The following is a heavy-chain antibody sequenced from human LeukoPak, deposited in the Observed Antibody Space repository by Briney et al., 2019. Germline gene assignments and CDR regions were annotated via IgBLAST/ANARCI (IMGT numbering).Heavy chain of an antibody. Sequence: SQTLSLTCTVSSGSISSGDYYWSWIRQPPGKGLEWVGYIYYSGSTYYNPSLKSRVTISVDTSKNQFFLNLRSVTAADTAVYYCARVGKYCGGDCYSVKYWGQGTLVTVSS. CDR2: IYYSGST. D-gene: IGHD2-21*01. CDR1: SGSISSGDYY. V-gene: IGHV4-30-4*08. CDR3: ARVGKYCGGDCYSVKY. J-gene: IGHJ4*02.